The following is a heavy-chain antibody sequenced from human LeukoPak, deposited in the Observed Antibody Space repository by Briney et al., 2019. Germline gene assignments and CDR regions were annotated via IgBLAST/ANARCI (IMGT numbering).Heavy chain of an antibody. Sequence: ASVKVSCKASGYTFTGYYILWVRQAPGQGLEWMGWINPNSGGTNYAQKFQGRVTMTRDTSISTAYMELSRLRSDDTAVYYCALMLERRRGSYYNYWGQGTLVTVSS. CDR2: INPNSGGT. D-gene: IGHD1-26*01. CDR3: ALMLERRRGSYYNY. V-gene: IGHV1-2*02. J-gene: IGHJ4*02. CDR1: GYTFTGYY.